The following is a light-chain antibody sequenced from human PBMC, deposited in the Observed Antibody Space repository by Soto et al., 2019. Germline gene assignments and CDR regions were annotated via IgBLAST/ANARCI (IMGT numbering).Light chain of an antibody. V-gene: IGLV2-18*02. J-gene: IGLJ1*01. CDR2: EVS. CDR1: SSDVGSYNR. Sequence: GRPVINYKNRTSSDVGSYNRVSWYQQPPGTAPKLMIYEVSNRPSGVPDRFSGSKSGNTASLTISGLQAEDEADYYCSSYTSSSTYVFGTVTKVTVL. CDR3: SSYTSSSTYV.